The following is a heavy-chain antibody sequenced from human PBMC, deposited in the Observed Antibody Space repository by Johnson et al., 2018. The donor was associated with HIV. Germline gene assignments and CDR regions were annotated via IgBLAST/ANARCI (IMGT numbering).Heavy chain of an antibody. Sequence: QVQLVESGGGVVQPGGSLRLSCAASGFTFSSYGMHWVRQAPGKGLEWVAVISYDGGEKYYADSVKGRFTISRDNSKNTLYLQMNSLRAEDTAVYYCVRSMYWPDAFDIWGQGTMVTVSS. J-gene: IGHJ3*02. CDR2: ISYDGGEK. CDR1: GFTFSSYG. D-gene: IGHD2-8*02. CDR3: VRSMYWPDAFDI. V-gene: IGHV3-30*19.